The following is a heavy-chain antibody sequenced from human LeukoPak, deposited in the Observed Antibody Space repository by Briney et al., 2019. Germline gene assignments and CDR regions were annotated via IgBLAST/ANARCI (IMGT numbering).Heavy chain of an antibody. CDR1: KFAFSSYA. D-gene: IGHD1-26*01. Sequence: GGSLRLSCAASKFAFSSYAMSWVRQAPGKGLEWVSAISGGGGNTYYADSVKGWFTISRDNSKNTLYLQMNSLRAEDTAVYYCGKNRYSGSLSPFDIWGQGTMVTVSS. CDR2: ISGGGGNT. CDR3: GKNRYSGSLSPFDI. J-gene: IGHJ3*02. V-gene: IGHV3-23*01.